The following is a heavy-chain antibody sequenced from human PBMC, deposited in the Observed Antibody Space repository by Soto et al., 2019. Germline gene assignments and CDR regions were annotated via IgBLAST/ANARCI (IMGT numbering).Heavy chain of an antibody. CDR1: GFTFSSYW. Sequence: EVQLVESGGGLVQSEGSLRLSCAASGFTFSSYWMSWVRQGPGKGPEWVANIKQDGSEIYYVDSVKGRFTISRDNAKSSLYLQMTSLRAEDTAVYHCAKSLSAIPGDSWGQGTLVTVSS. J-gene: IGHJ4*02. V-gene: IGHV3-7*05. CDR2: IKQDGSEI. CDR3: AKSLSAIPGDS. D-gene: IGHD2-2*01.